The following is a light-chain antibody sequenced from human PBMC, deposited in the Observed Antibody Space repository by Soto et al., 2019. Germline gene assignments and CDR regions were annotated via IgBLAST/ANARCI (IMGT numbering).Light chain of an antibody. V-gene: IGLV2-14*03. Sequence: HSALTQPASVSGSPGQSITISCTGTSSDVGGYNYVSWYQQHPGKAPKLMIYDVSYRPSGVSNRFSGSKSGNTASLTISGLQADDEADYYCSSYTSSSTVVFGGGTKLTVL. CDR1: SSDVGGYNY. CDR2: DVS. CDR3: SSYTSSSTVV. J-gene: IGLJ3*02.